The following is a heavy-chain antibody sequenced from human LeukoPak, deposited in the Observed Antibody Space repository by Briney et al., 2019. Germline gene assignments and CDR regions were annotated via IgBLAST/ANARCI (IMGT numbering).Heavy chain of an antibody. J-gene: IGHJ5*02. Sequence: SVKVSCKASGGTFSSYAISWVRQAPGQGLEWMGGIIPIFGTANYAQKFQGRVTITADESTSTACMELSSLRSEDTAVYYCARLIHGTNWFDPWGQGTLVTVSS. V-gene: IGHV1-69*01. D-gene: IGHD2-8*01. CDR2: IIPIFGTA. CDR3: ARLIHGTNWFDP. CDR1: GGTFSSYA.